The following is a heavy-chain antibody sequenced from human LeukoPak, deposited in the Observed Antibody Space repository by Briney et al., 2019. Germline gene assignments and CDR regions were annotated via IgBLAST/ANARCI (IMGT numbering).Heavy chain of an antibody. D-gene: IGHD6-13*01. CDR2: IYSGDSKT. V-gene: IGHV5-51*01. Sequence: GESLKISCKGSEYSFTSYWIGWVRQMPGKGLEWMGIIYSGDSKTRYSPSFQGQVTISADKSINTAYLQWGSLKASDTAMYYCARSAGSSSSWEFDYWGQGTLVTVSS. CDR1: EYSFTSYW. CDR3: ARSAGSSSSWEFDY. J-gene: IGHJ4*02.